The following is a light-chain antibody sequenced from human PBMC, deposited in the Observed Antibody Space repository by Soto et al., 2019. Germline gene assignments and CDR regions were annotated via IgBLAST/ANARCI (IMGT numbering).Light chain of an antibody. J-gene: IGKJ1*01. Sequence: EILMTQSPATLSVSPGERDTLSCRASQSVSSDLTWLQQKPGQAPRLLIYGASTRATGVPGRFSGSGSGTEFTLTISSLQFEYFAVYSSLHYTHSPRTFRPGTKV. CDR1: QSVSSD. V-gene: IGKV3-15*01. CDR2: GAS. CDR3: LHYTHSPRT.